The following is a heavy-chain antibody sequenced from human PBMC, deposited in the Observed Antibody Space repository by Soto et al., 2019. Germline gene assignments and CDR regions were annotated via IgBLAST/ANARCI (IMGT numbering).Heavy chain of an antibody. CDR3: ARGIQLWSRDYYYYGMDV. V-gene: IGHV1-2*04. Sequence: QVQLVQSGAEVKKPGASVKVSCKASGYTFTGYYMHWVRQAPGQGLEWMGWINPNSGGTNYAQKFQGWVTMTRETSISTAYMELSRLRSDDTAVYYCARGIQLWSRDYYYYGMDVWGQGTTVTVSS. CDR1: GYTFTGYY. CDR2: INPNSGGT. D-gene: IGHD5-18*01. J-gene: IGHJ6*02.